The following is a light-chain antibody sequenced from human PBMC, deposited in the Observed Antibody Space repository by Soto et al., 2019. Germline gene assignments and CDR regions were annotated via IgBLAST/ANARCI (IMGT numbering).Light chain of an antibody. Sequence: QSVLTQPASVSGSPGQSITISCTGTSSDVGDYNYVSWYQHHPGKAPKVMIYEVSNRPSGVSNRFSGSKSDNTASLTISGLQAEDEAEDYCSSYTSTSTLIFGGGTKLTVL. CDR3: SSYTSTSTLI. V-gene: IGLV2-14*01. J-gene: IGLJ2*01. CDR2: EVS. CDR1: SSDVGDYNY.